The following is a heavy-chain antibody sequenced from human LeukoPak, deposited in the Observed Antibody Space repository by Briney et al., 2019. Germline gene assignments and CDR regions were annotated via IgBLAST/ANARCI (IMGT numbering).Heavy chain of an antibody. Sequence: ASVKVSCKASGYTFTGYYMHWVRQAPGQGLEWMGWINPNSGDTNYAQNFQGRVTMTRDTSISTAYMELSRLRSDDTAVYYCAREAGTTAFDIWGQGTMVTVSS. CDR1: GYTFTGYY. CDR2: INPNSGDT. V-gene: IGHV1-2*02. D-gene: IGHD6-19*01. CDR3: AREAGTTAFDI. J-gene: IGHJ3*02.